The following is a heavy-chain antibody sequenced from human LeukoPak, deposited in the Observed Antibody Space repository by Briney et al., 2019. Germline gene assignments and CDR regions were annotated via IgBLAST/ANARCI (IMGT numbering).Heavy chain of an antibody. CDR2: IYYSGST. D-gene: IGHD2-2*02. J-gene: IGHJ5*02. Sequence: PSETLSLTCTVSGGSISSGGYYWSWIRQHPGKGLEWIGYIYYSGSTYYNPSLKSRVTISVDTSKNQFSLKLSSVTAADTAVYYCARSYCSSTSCYTVGWFDPWGQGTLVTVSP. CDR1: GGSISSGGYY. V-gene: IGHV4-31*03. CDR3: ARSYCSSTSCYTVGWFDP.